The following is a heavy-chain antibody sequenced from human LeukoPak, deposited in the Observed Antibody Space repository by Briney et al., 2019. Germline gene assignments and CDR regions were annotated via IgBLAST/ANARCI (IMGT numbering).Heavy chain of an antibody. J-gene: IGHJ5*02. CDR2: INPSGGTT. V-gene: IGHV1-46*01. CDR3: ARLYYYGSGNTNWFDP. Sequence: GASVKVSCKVSGYTFTTYYIHWVRQAPGQGLEWMGIINPSGGTTNYAQKFQGRVTMTRDMSTSTVYMELSSLRSEDTAVYYCARLYYYGSGNTNWFDPWGQGTLVTVSS. CDR1: GYTFTTYY. D-gene: IGHD3-10*01.